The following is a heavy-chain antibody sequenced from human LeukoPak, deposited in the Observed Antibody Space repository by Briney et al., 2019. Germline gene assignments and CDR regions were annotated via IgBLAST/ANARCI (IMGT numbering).Heavy chain of an antibody. CDR1: GFTFSSYW. D-gene: IGHD3-10*01. J-gene: IGHJ3*02. CDR2: IKQDGSEK. V-gene: IGHV3-7*03. Sequence: PGGSLRLSCAASGFTFSSYWMSWVRQAPGKGLEWVAIIKQDGSEKYYVDSVKGRFTISRDNAKNSLYLQMNSLRAEDTAVYYCAKLRPTVYGSGLHAFDIWGQGTMVTVSS. CDR3: AKLRPTVYGSGLHAFDI.